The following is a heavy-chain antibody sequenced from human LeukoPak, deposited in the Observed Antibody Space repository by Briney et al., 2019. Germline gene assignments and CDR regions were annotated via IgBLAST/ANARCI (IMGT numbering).Heavy chain of an antibody. CDR3: AKQSYARSLGE. CDR2: INQDGSEK. J-gene: IGHJ4*02. D-gene: IGHD2-8*01. CDR1: GYTFSSYW. Sequence: GGSLGLSCAASGYTFSSYWMSWLRQVPGKGLEWVANINQDGSEKYYVDSVKGRFTISRDNAKNTLYLQMSSVRVEDTAIYYCAKQSYARSLGEGGPGTMVTVSS. V-gene: IGHV3-7*03.